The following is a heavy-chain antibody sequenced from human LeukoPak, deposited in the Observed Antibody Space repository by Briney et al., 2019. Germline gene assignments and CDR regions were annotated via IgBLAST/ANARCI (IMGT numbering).Heavy chain of an antibody. J-gene: IGHJ3*02. CDR1: GYSISSGYY. Sequence: PSETLSLTCAVSGYSISSGYYWGWIRQPPGKGLEWIGSIYHSGRTYYNPSLKSRVTISVDTSKNQFSLKLSSVTAADTAVYYCARDIGTYGSGSYYSDAFDIWGQGTMVTVSS. CDR2: IYHSGRT. V-gene: IGHV4-38-2*02. CDR3: ARDIGTYGSGSYYSDAFDI. D-gene: IGHD3-10*01.